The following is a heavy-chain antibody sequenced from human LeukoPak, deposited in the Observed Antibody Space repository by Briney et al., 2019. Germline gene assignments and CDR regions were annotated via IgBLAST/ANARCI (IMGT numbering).Heavy chain of an antibody. CDR2: RYYSGST. J-gene: IGHJ5*02. V-gene: IGHV4-59*01. Sequence: SETLSLTCTVSGGSISSYYWSWGRQPPGKGLEWIGYRYYSGSTNYKPSLKSRVTISVDTSKNPFSLKLSSVTAADTAVYYCARGGYYGSGNDFRFDPWGQGTLVTVSS. CDR3: ARGGYYGSGNDFRFDP. D-gene: IGHD3-10*01. CDR1: GGSISSYY.